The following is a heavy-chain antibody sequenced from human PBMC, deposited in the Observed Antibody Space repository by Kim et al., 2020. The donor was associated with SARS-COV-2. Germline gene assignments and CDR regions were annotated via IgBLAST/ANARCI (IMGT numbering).Heavy chain of an antibody. J-gene: IGHJ3*01. Sequence: GGSLRLSCSASTFTISSYEMSWIRQAPGKGPEWISYISISGNKIYYADSVRGRFTISRDKVRNSLDLQMKSLRADDTAIYYCAREGQQLNAFDVWGQGTMVTVSS. CDR3: AREGQQLNAFDV. V-gene: IGHV3-48*03. CDR1: TFTISSYE. D-gene: IGHD1-1*01. CDR2: ISISGNKI.